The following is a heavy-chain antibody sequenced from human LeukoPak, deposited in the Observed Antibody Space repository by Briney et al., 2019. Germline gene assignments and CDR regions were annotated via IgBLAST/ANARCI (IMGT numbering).Heavy chain of an antibody. Sequence: SETLSLTCSVSGGSISSYYWSWIRQPAGKGLEWIGRIYTSGSTNYNPSLKSRVTISVDTSKNQFSLKLSSVTAADTAVYYCARHPGNRYSSSWYWFDPWGQGTLVTVSS. CDR2: IYTSGST. V-gene: IGHV4-4*07. CDR3: ARHPGNRYSSSWYWFDP. D-gene: IGHD6-13*01. CDR1: GGSISSYY. J-gene: IGHJ5*02.